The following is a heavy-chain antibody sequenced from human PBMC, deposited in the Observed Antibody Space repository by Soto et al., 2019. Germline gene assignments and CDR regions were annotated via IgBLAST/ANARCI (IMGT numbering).Heavy chain of an antibody. CDR2: IDPSDPHT. CDR3: ARQGAVRYCSSTSCYTYCYYCMDV. J-gene: IGHJ6*02. V-gene: IGHV5-10-1*01. CDR1: GYSCTSYW. D-gene: IGHD2-2*02. Sequence: GESLKISCKGSGYSCTSYWIRWVRQMPGKGLEWMGRIDPSDPHTNYSPSFQGHVTISADKSISTAYLQWSSLKASDTAMYYCARQGAVRYCSSTSCYTYCYYCMDVCVQGPTATASS.